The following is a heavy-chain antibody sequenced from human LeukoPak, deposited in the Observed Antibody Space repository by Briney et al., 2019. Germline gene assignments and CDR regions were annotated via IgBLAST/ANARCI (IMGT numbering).Heavy chain of an antibody. D-gene: IGHD3-16*01. J-gene: IGHJ4*02. CDR1: GGPISSGGYY. CDR3: ARESVTTFLDY. CDR2: IYYSGST. V-gene: IGHV4-31*03. Sequence: SQTLSLTCTVSGGPISSGGYYWSWIRQHPGKGLEWIGYIYYSGSTYYNPSLKSRVTISVDTSKNQFSLKLSSVTAADTAVYYCARESVTTFLDYWGQGTLVTVSS.